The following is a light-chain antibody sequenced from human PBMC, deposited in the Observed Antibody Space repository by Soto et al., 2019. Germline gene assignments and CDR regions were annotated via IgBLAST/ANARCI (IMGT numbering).Light chain of an antibody. CDR2: RNN. Sequence: QPVLTQPPSASGTPGQRVTISCSGSSSNIGSNYVYWYQQLPGTAPKLLIYRNNQRPSGVPDRFSGSKSGTSASLAISGLRSEDEADYYCAAWDDSLSGRVFGGGTK. CDR1: SSNIGSNY. J-gene: IGLJ3*02. CDR3: AAWDDSLSGRV. V-gene: IGLV1-47*01.